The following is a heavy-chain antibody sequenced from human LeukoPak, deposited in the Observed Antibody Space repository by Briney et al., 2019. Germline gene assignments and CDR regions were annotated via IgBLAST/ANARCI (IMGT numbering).Heavy chain of an antibody. V-gene: IGHV1-18*01. CDR2: ISACNGNT. Sequence: ASVKVSCKASGYTFTSYGISWVRQAPGQGLEWMGWISACNGNTNYAQKLQGRVTMTTDTSTSTVYMELSSLRSEDTAVYYCARDATVVTPVWYFDLWGRGTLVTVSS. J-gene: IGHJ2*01. D-gene: IGHD4-23*01. CDR3: ARDATVVTPVWYFDL. CDR1: GYTFTSYG.